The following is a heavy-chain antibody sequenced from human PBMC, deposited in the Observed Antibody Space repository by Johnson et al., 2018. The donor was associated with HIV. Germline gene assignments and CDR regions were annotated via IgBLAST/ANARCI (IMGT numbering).Heavy chain of an antibody. CDR2: INWNGGSI. CDR3: AKDMKGGISSDAFEI. CDR1: GFTFDDYG. J-gene: IGHJ3*02. V-gene: IGHV3-20*04. Sequence: VQLVESGGGVVRPGGSLRLSCAASGFTFDDYGMSWVRQVLGKGLEWVSGINWNGGSIGYADSVKGRFTISRDNAKNSLYLQMNSLRAEDTALYYCAKDMKGGISSDAFEIWGQGTMVTVSS. D-gene: IGHD3-10*01.